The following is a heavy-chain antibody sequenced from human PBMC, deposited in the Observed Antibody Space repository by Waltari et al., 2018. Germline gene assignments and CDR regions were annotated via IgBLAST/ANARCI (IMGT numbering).Heavy chain of an antibody. V-gene: IGHV1-18*04. CDR1: GYTFANYG. Sequence: QVQLVQSGGEVKTPGASVKVSCKASGYTFANYGISWVRHAPGQGLEWLGWTNAYNGLTKYAQTVQDRATMTTDASASTAYMELRSLRSDDTAMYYCARTYYYDSRDFDYWGQGSLVTVSS. J-gene: IGHJ4*02. CDR3: ARTYYYDSRDFDY. CDR2: TNAYNGLT. D-gene: IGHD3-22*01.